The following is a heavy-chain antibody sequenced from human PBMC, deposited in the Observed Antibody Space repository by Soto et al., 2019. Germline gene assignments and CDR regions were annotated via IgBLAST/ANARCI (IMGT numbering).Heavy chain of an antibody. CDR3: ARGRIESITIFGVVSGGYFYYGMDV. Sequence: GGSLRLSCAASGFTFSSYEMNWVRQAPGKGLEWVSYISSSGSTIYYADSVKGRFTISRDNAKNSLYLQMNSLRAEDTAVYYCARGRIESITIFGVVSGGYFYYGMDVWGHVTTVTVSS. CDR2: ISSSGSTI. J-gene: IGHJ6*02. CDR1: GFTFSSYE. D-gene: IGHD3-3*01. V-gene: IGHV3-48*03.